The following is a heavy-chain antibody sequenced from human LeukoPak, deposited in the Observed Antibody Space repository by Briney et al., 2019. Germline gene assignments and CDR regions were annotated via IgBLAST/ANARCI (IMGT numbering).Heavy chain of an antibody. V-gene: IGHV3-23*01. Sequence: HPGGSLRLSCAASGSTFSSYAMSWVRQAPGKGLEWVSAISGSGGSTYYADSVKGRFTISRDNSKNTLYLQMNSLRAEDTAVYYCAKEARPKGVLVVVPAALDYWGQGTLVTVSS. CDR2: ISGSGGST. CDR3: AKEARPKGVLVVVPAALDY. D-gene: IGHD2-2*01. CDR1: GSTFSSYA. J-gene: IGHJ4*02.